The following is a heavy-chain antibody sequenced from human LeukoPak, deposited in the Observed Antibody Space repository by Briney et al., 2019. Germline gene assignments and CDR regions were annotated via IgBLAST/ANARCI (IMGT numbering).Heavy chain of an antibody. J-gene: IGHJ4*02. D-gene: IGHD4-17*01. V-gene: IGHV4-38-2*01. CDR1: GFSISNGYY. Sequence: SETLSLTCAVSGFSISNGYYWGWIRPPPGKGLEWIGSIYHSGSTYYNPSLKSRVTISVDTSTHQFSLKLSSVTAADTAVYYCARAPNPTVTSQYFFDNWGQGTLVTVSS. CDR2: IYHSGST. CDR3: ARAPNPTVTSQYFFDN.